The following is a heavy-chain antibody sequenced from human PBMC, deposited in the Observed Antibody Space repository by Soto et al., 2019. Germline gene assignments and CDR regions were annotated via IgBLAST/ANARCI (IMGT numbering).Heavy chain of an antibody. J-gene: IGHJ6*02. CDR2: INPSGGST. Sequence: ASVKVSCKASGYTFTSYYMHWVRQAPGQGLEWMGIINPSGGSTSYAQKFQGRVTMTRDTSTSTVYMELSSLRSEDTAVYYWARGFRYYYDSSGYYSTSYYYYGMDVWGQGTTVTVSS. D-gene: IGHD3-22*01. CDR1: GYTFTSYY. V-gene: IGHV1-46*01. CDR3: ARGFRYYYDSSGYYSTSYYYYGMDV.